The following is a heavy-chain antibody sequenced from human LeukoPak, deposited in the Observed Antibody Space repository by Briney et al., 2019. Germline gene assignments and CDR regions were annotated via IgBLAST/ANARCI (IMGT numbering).Heavy chain of an antibody. J-gene: IGHJ3*02. CDR2: IYTSGST. Sequence: SETLSLTCTVSGGSISSGSYYWSWIRQPAGKGLEWIGRIYTSGSTNYNPSLKSRVTISVDTSKNQFSLKLSSVTAADTAVYYCARAALRDDAFDIWGQGTMVTVSS. V-gene: IGHV4-61*02. CDR1: GGSISSGSYY. CDR3: ARAALRDDAFDI.